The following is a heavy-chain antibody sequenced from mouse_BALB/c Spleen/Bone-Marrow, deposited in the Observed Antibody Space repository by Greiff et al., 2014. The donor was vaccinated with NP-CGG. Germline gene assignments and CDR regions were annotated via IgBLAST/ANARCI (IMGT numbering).Heavy chain of an antibody. D-gene: IGHD2-2*01. CDR3: TPDGNDGWEY. Sequence: EVQLQQSGAELVRPGASVKLSCTGSGFNIKDSYIHWVKQRPGQGLEWIGWIDPESGDTEYAQKFQGKATMTADKSSNTAYLQLSSLTSEVSAVDYCTPDGNDGWEYWGQGTSVTVSS. V-gene: IGHV14-4*02. J-gene: IGHJ4*01. CDR2: IDPESGDT. CDR1: GFNIKDSY.